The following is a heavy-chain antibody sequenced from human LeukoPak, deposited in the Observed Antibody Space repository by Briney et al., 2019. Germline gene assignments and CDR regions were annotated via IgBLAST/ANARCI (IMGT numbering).Heavy chain of an antibody. Sequence: ASVKVSCKASGYTFTGYYMHWVRQAPGQGLEWMGRFNPNSGGTNYAQKFQGRVTMTRDTSISTAYMELSRLRSDDTAVYYCASCIIAVAGMCAYWGQGTLVTVSS. D-gene: IGHD6-19*01. CDR2: FNPNSGGT. J-gene: IGHJ4*02. CDR1: GYTFTGYY. V-gene: IGHV1-2*06. CDR3: ASCIIAVAGMCAY.